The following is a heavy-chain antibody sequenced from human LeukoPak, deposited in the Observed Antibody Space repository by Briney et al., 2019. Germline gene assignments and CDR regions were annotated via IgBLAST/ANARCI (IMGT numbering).Heavy chain of an antibody. V-gene: IGHV3-20*04. D-gene: IGHD4-17*01. CDR3: ARDNIPSTTPYYYMDV. Sequence: GGSLRLSCAASGFTFDDYGMSWVRQAPGKGLEWVSGINWNGGSTGYADSVKGRFTISRDNAKNSLYLQMNSLRAEDTAVYYCARDNIPSTTPYYYMDVWGKGTTVTVSS. CDR2: INWNGGST. CDR1: GFTFDDYG. J-gene: IGHJ6*03.